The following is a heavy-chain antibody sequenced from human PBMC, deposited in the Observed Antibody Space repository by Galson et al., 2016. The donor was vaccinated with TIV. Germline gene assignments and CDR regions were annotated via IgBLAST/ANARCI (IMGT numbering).Heavy chain of an antibody. Sequence: SLRLSRAASGFTFGLYGFHWVRQAPGKGLEWVAFIWFDGNNQYYTDSVKGRFTISRDNSENTLYLQMNSLRPEDTAVYYCAKDAAHNYGFGDFWGQGTLVTVSS. CDR1: GFTFGLYG. CDR3: AKDAAHNYGFGDF. V-gene: IGHV3-30*02. D-gene: IGHD5-18*01. J-gene: IGHJ4*02. CDR2: IWFDGNNQ.